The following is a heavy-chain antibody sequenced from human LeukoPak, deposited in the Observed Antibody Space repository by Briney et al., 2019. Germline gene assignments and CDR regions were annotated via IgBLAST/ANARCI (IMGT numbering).Heavy chain of an antibody. CDR2: INQDGSEE. D-gene: IGHD4-17*01. V-gene: IGHV3-7*01. Sequence: GGSLRLSCAASRFPFSDHWMTWVRQAPGKRLERVANINQDGSEEYYVDSVKGRFSISRDNAENSLYLQMNSLKVDDTAMYFCAREGYGDYHIWGQGTMVIVSS. CDR1: RFPFSDHW. CDR3: AREGYGDYHI. J-gene: IGHJ3*02.